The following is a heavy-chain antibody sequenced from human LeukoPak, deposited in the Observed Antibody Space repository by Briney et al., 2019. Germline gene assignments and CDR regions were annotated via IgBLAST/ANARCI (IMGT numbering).Heavy chain of an antibody. CDR2: VSHDGSKK. Sequence: GGSLRLSCAASGFTFSSYAMSWVRQAPGKGLEWVAVVSHDGSKKEFADSVKGRFTISRDNSKNTLYLQLSSLRSEDTAVYYCASTLGVCSGGSCYSGHDYGDYYYYGMDVWGQGTTVTVSS. CDR3: ASTLGVCSGGSCYSGHDYGDYYYYGMDV. J-gene: IGHJ6*02. CDR1: GFTFSSYA. V-gene: IGHV3-30*03. D-gene: IGHD2-15*01.